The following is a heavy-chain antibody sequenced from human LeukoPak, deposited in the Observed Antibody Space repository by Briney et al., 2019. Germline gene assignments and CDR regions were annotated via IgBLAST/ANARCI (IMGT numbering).Heavy chain of an antibody. CDR1: GFTFSSYA. D-gene: IGHD3-9*01. CDR3: AKWGDYDILTGYYDSDY. J-gene: IGHJ4*02. Sequence: QPGGSLRLSCAASGFTFSSYAMSWVRQAPGKGLEWVSTISGSGGSTNYADSVKGRFTISRDNSKNTLYLQMNSLRAEDTAVYYCAKWGDYDILTGYYDSDYWGQGTLVTVSS. V-gene: IGHV3-23*01. CDR2: ISGSGGST.